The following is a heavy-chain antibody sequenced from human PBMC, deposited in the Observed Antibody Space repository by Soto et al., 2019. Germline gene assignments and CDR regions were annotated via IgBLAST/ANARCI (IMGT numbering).Heavy chain of an antibody. CDR2: INHSGST. Sequence: SETLSLTCAVYGGSFSGYYWSWIRQPPGKGLEWIGEINHSGSTNYNPSLKSRVTISVDTSKNQFSLKLSSVTAAVTAVYYCARGRRPDHTEYYYYYYMDVWGKGTTVTVSS. CDR3: ARGRRPDHTEYYYYYYMDV. J-gene: IGHJ6*03. V-gene: IGHV4-34*01. CDR1: GGSFSGYY.